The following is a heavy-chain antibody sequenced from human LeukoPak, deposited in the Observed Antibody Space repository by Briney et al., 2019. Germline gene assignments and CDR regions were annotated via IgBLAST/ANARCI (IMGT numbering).Heavy chain of an antibody. CDR3: AKPHYYDGPLNWHFDL. D-gene: IGHD3-22*01. CDR1: GFTFSSYA. CDR2: ISGSGGST. Sequence: PGGSLRLSCAASGFTFSSYAMSWVRQAPGKGLEWVSAISGSGGSTYYADSVKGRFTIPRDNSKNTLYLQMNSLRAEDTAVYYCAKPHYYDGPLNWHFDLWGRGTLVTVSS. V-gene: IGHV3-23*01. J-gene: IGHJ2*01.